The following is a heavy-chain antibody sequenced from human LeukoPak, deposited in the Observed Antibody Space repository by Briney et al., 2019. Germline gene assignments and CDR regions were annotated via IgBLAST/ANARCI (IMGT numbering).Heavy chain of an antibody. CDR2: INHSGST. V-gene: IGHV4-34*01. J-gene: IGHJ4*02. Sequence: SETLSLTCAVYGGSFSGYYWSWIRQPPGKGLEWIGEINHSGSTNYNPSLKSRVTISVDTSKNQFSLKLSSVTAADPAVYYCVVASPGPFFDYWGQGTLVTVSS. CDR1: GGSFSGYY. CDR3: VVASPGPFFDY.